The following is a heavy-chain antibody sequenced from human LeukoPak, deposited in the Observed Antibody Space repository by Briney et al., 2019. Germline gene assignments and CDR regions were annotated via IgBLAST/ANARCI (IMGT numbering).Heavy chain of an antibody. J-gene: IGHJ4*02. CDR2: IRYDGSTK. D-gene: IGHD3-3*01. Sequence: SGGSLRLSCAASGFGFSGYGMHWVRQTPGKGLEWVAFIRYDGSTKDYADSVRGRFTISRDNSKNTLYLQMNSLRDEDTAVYYCAPSILGVAPPGGGANYWGQGTLVTVSS. CDR1: GFGFSGYG. CDR3: APSILGVAPPGGGANY. V-gene: IGHV3-30*02.